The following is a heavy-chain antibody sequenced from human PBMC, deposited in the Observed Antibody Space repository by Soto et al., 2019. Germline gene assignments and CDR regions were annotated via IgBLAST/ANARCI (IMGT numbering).Heavy chain of an antibody. CDR3: ARLEAVQMATISPLAY. D-gene: IGHD5-12*01. CDR2: ISAYNGNT. Sequence: QVQLVQSGAEVKKPGASVKVSCKASGYTFTSYGISWVRQAPGQGLEWMGWISAYNGNTNYAQKLQGRVTMTTDTSTSTANRELRSLRSDDTAVYYCARLEAVQMATISPLAYWGQGTLVTVSS. J-gene: IGHJ4*02. CDR1: GYTFTSYG. V-gene: IGHV1-18*01.